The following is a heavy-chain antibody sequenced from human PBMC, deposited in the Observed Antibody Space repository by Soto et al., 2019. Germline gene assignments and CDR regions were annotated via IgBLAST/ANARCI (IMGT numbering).Heavy chain of an antibody. D-gene: IGHD6-19*01. Sequence: QVQLVQSGAEVKKPGSSVKVSCKASGGTFSSYAFNWVRQAPGQGREWMGRIIPILGIGDYAQRCQGRVTITADKSTSTVYMELSSLRSEDTAVYYCARNPRAVAAMHMDVWGKGTMVTVSS. CDR3: ARNPRAVAAMHMDV. CDR1: GGTFSSYA. CDR2: IIPILGIG. J-gene: IGHJ6*03. V-gene: IGHV1-69*04.